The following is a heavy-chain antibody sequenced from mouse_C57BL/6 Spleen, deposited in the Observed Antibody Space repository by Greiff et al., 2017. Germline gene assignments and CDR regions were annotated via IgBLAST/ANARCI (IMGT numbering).Heavy chain of an antibody. CDR2: INPNNGGT. J-gene: IGHJ3*01. V-gene: IGHV1-26*01. CDR3: ARSGYYGSSLGAWFAY. Sequence: EVQLQQSGPELVKPGASVKISCKASGYTFTDYYMNWVKQSHGKSLEWIGDINPNNGGTSYNQKFKGKATLTVDKSSSTAYMELRSLTSEDSAVYYCARSGYYGSSLGAWFAYWGQGTLVTVSA. CDR1: GYTFTDYY. D-gene: IGHD1-1*01.